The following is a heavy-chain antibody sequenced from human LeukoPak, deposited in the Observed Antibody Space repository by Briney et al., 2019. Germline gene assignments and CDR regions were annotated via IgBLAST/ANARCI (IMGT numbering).Heavy chain of an antibody. J-gene: IGHJ5*02. CDR2: SHYSGTT. CDR3: ARHTIQVLSPFDP. Sequence: SETLSLTCTVTNDSIKNYYWSWIRQSPGEGLEWIGYSHYSGTTIYNPSLKSRVTMSVDTSKNQFFLRLSSVTAAGTAIYYCARHTIQVLSPFDPWGEGTLVTVSS. D-gene: IGHD5-18*01. CDR1: NDSIKNYY. V-gene: IGHV4-59*08.